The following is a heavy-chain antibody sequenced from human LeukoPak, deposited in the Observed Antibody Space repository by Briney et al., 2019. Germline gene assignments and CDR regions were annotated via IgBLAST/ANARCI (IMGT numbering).Heavy chain of an antibody. D-gene: IGHD5-12*01. CDR3: ARVKSSGYGVYYFDY. CDR2: INSDGSST. CDR1: GFTFSSYW. V-gene: IGHV3-74*01. J-gene: IGHJ4*02. Sequence: QPGGSLRLSYAASGFTFSSYWMHWVRQAPGKGLVWVSRINSDGSSTSYADSVKGRFTISRDNAKNTLYLQMNSLRAEDTAVYYCARVKSSGYGVYYFDYWGQGTLVTVSS.